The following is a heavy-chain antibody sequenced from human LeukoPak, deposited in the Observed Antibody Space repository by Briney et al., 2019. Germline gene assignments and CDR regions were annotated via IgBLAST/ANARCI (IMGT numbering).Heavy chain of an antibody. CDR2: IKKTGSET. J-gene: IGHJ4*02. CDR1: KFIFSNYW. D-gene: IGHD2-15*01. V-gene: IGHV3-7*01. CDR3: AREDGYCSGGNCYSYFDS. Sequence: GGSLTLSCAASKFIFSNYWMSWVRQAPGKGLEWVAYIKKTGSETYYVDSVKGRFTITRDNARNSLFLQMNSLRAEDTAVYYCAREDGYCSGGNCYSYFDSWGQGTLVIVSS.